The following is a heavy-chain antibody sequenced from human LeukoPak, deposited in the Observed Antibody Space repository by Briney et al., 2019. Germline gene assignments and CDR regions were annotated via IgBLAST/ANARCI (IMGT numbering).Heavy chain of an antibody. Sequence: GGSLRLSCTVSGFTFSSYAMSWVRQAPGKGLEWVAVISYDGTNKYYADSMKGRFTISRDNSKNTLYLQMNSLRAEDTAVYYCARALDEGARFDYWGQGTLVTVSS. V-gene: IGHV3-30-3*01. CDR1: GFTFSSYA. J-gene: IGHJ4*02. CDR3: ARALDEGARFDY. CDR2: ISYDGTNK.